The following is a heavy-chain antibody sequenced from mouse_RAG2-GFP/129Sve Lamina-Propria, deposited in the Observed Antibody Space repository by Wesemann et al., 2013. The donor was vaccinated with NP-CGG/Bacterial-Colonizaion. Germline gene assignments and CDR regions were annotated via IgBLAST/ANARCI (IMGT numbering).Heavy chain of an antibody. D-gene: IGHD1-1*01. Sequence: EVQLQQSGAELVRPGASVKLSCTASGFNIKDDYMHWVKQRPEQGLEWIGWIDPENGDTEYASKFQGKATITADTSSNTAYLQLSSLTSEDTAVYYCTTGYYGKEDYWGQGTTLTVSS. CDR3: TTGYYGKEDY. V-gene: IGHV14-4*01. CDR2: IDPENGDT. CDR1: GFNIKDDY. J-gene: IGHJ2*01.